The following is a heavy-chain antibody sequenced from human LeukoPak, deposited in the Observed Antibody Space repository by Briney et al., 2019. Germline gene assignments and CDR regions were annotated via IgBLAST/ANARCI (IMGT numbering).Heavy chain of an antibody. D-gene: IGHD2/OR15-2a*01. J-gene: IGHJ4*02. CDR3: ARVQSTLTRSGFDY. V-gene: IGHV1-2*06. CDR2: INPNSGGT. Sequence: ASVKVSCKASGYTFTGYYMHWVRQAPGQGLEWMGRINPNSGGTNYAQKFQGRVTMTRDTSISTPYMELSRLRSDDTAVYYCARVQSTLTRSGFDYWGQGTLVTVSS. CDR1: GYTFTGYY.